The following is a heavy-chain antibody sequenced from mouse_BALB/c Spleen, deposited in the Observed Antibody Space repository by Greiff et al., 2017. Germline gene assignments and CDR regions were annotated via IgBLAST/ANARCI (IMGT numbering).Heavy chain of an antibody. CDR3: ARSPYVGYFDY. CDR2: IDPANGNT. CDR1: GFNIKDTY. V-gene: IGHV14-3*02. J-gene: IGHJ2*01. Sequence: EVQLQQSGAELVKPGASVKLSCTASGFNIKDTYMHWVKQRPEQGLEWIGRIDPANGNTKYDPKFQGKATITADTSSNTAYLQLSSLTSEDTAVYYCARSPYVGYFDYWGQGTTLTVSS.